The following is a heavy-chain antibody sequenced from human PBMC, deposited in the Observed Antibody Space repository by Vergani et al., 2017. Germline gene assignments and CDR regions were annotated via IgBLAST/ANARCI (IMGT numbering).Heavy chain of an antibody. J-gene: IGHJ6*02. CDR3: ASRDITIFGVVIIRGYYYYGMDV. CDR1: GGAFSSYA. CDR2: IIPIIGTT. D-gene: IGHD3-3*01. Sequence: QGQLVQSGAEVKKPGSSMKVSCKASGGAFSSYAINWVRQAPGQGLEWMGRIIPIIGTTNYAQKFQGRVTITADESTSTAYMELSSLRSEDTAVYYCASRDITIFGVVIIRGYYYYGMDVWGQGP. V-gene: IGHV1-69*11.